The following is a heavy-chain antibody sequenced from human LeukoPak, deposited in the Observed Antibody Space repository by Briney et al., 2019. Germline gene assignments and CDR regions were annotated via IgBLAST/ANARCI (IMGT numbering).Heavy chain of an antibody. Sequence: GGSLRLSCAASGFTFSSYAMHWVRQAPGKGLEWVAVISYDGSNKYYADSVKGRFTISRDNSKNTLYLQMNSLRAEDTAVYYCARGKKQLATFDYWGQGTLVTDSS. D-gene: IGHD6-6*01. V-gene: IGHV3-30*01. CDR1: GFTFSSYA. CDR2: ISYDGSNK. CDR3: ARGKKQLATFDY. J-gene: IGHJ4*02.